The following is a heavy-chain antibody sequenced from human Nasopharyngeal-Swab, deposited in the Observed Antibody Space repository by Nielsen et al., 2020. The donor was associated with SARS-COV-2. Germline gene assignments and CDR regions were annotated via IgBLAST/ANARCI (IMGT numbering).Heavy chain of an antibody. CDR1: GFTFSRYS. CDR2: ISSSSSYI. D-gene: IGHD3-10*01. CDR3: AREEEEVTMVRGVIHWCDP. V-gene: IGHV3-21*01. Sequence: GGSLSLSCAASGFTFSRYSMNWVRQAPGKGLEWVSSISSSSSYIYYADSVKGRFTISRDNAKNSLYLQMNSLRAVDTAVYYCAREEEEVTMVRGVIHWCDPWGQGTLVTVSS. J-gene: IGHJ5*02.